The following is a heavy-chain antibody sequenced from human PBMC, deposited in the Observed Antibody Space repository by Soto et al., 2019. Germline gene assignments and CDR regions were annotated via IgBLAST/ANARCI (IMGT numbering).Heavy chain of an antibody. V-gene: IGHV4-34*01. D-gene: IGHD6-6*01. Sequence: SETLSLTCAVYGGSFSGYYWSWIRQPPGKGLEWIGEINHSGSTNYNPSLKSRVTISVDMSKNQFSLKLSSVTAADTAVYYCARVEQLVRGYFDYWGQGTLVTVSS. CDR3: ARVEQLVRGYFDY. J-gene: IGHJ4*02. CDR1: GGSFSGYY. CDR2: INHSGST.